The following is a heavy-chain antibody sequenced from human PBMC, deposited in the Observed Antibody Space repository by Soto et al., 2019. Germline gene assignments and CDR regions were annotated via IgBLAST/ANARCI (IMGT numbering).Heavy chain of an antibody. D-gene: IGHD6-19*01. CDR1: GFTISTYG. V-gene: IGHV3-23*01. Sequence: EVQLLESGGGLVQPGGSLRLSCTASGFTISTYGMNWVRQAPGKGLEWVSATGDGGTYYADSVRGRFTISRDDSKITLFLQMNTLTAEDTAVYYCARGSSGWGVDYWGQGTLVTVSS. J-gene: IGHJ4*02. CDR2: TGDGGT. CDR3: ARGSSGWGVDY.